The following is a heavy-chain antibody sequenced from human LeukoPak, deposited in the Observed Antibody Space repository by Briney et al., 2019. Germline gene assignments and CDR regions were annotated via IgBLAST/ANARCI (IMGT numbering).Heavy chain of an antibody. V-gene: IGHV4-39*01. J-gene: IGHJ4*02. D-gene: IGHD3-22*01. Sequence: SETLSLTCTVSGGSISSVSYYWGWIRQPRGKGPEWIGNIYYSGSTYYNPSLKSRVTISVDTSKNQFSLKLTSVTAADTAVYYCARLSHYSDSSGYYLGSYYFDYWGQGTLVTVSS. CDR3: ARLSHYSDSSGYYLGSYYFDY. CDR2: IYYSGST. CDR1: GGSISSVSYY.